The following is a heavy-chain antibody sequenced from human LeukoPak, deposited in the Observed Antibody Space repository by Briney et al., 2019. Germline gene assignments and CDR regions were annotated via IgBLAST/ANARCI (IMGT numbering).Heavy chain of an antibody. CDR3: ARAKEGIAAPYFDY. CDR2: IIPIFGTA. V-gene: IGHV1-69*05. Sequence: SVKVSCKASGGTFSSYAISWVRQAPGQGLEWMGGIIPIFGTANYAQKFQGRVTITTDESTSTAYMELSSLRSEDTAAYYCARAKEGIAAPYFDYWGQGTLVTVSS. J-gene: IGHJ4*02. D-gene: IGHD6-13*01. CDR1: GGTFSSYA.